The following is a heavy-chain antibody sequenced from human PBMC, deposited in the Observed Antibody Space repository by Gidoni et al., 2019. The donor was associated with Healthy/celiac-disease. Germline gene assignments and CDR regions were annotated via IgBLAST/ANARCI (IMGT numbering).Heavy chain of an antibody. J-gene: IGHJ6*02. D-gene: IGHD6-6*01. Sequence: QVQLVESGGGVVQPGRSLRLSCAASGFPFSSYGMHWVRQAPGKGLEWVAVISYDGSNKYYADSVKGRFTISRDNSKNTLYLQMNSLRAEDTAVYYCAKDPYSSSSDYYYGMDVWGQGTTVTVSS. V-gene: IGHV3-30*18. CDR2: ISYDGSNK. CDR3: AKDPYSSSSDYYYGMDV. CDR1: GFPFSSYG.